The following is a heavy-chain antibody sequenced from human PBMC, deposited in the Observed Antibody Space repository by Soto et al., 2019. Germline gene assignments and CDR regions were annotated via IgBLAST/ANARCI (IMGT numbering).Heavy chain of an antibody. CDR2: INPDNGNT. CDR1: GYTFTRYT. Sequence: ASVKVSGKASGYTFTRYTMNCVRQAPGQMLEWMGWINPDNGNTKSSQKFQDRVIITRDTSASTAYMDLSSLRSEDTAVYYCARGIATGQLDPWGQGTLVTVSS. J-gene: IGHJ5*02. V-gene: IGHV1-3*01. D-gene: IGHD2-15*01. CDR3: ARGIATGQLDP.